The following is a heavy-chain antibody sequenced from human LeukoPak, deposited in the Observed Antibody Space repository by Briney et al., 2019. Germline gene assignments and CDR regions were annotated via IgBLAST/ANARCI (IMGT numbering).Heavy chain of an antibody. CDR3: ARGAYYDILTGFDY. D-gene: IGHD3-9*01. CDR1: GFAFSSYS. CDR2: ISSSSSYI. V-gene: IGHV3-21*01. Sequence: GGSLRLSCAASGFAFSSYSMNWVRQAPGQGLEWVSSISSSSSYIYYADSGKGLFTISRDNAKYSLYLQMNSLRAEDTAVYFCARGAYYDILTGFDYWGQGTLVTVSS. J-gene: IGHJ4*02.